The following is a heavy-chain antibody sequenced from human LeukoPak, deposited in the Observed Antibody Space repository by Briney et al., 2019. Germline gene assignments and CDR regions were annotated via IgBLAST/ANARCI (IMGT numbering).Heavy chain of an antibody. J-gene: IGHJ4*02. Sequence: ASVKVSCKASGYTFTGYYMHWVRQAPGQGLEWMGQINPNSGGTNYAQKFQGRVAMTRDTSINTAYMELSRLRSDDTAVYYCARDTHSGYEFAYDYCGQGTLVTVSS. CDR2: INPNSGGT. V-gene: IGHV1-2*06. D-gene: IGHD5-12*01. CDR3: ARDTHSGYEFAYDY. CDR1: GYTFTGYY.